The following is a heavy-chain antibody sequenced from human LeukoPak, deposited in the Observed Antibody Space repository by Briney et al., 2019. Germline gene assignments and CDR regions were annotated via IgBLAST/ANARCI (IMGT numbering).Heavy chain of an antibody. CDR1: GGSISSGGYY. Sequence: PSQTLSLTCTVSGGSISSGGYYWSWIRQHPGKGLEWIGYIYYSGSTYYNPSLKSRVTISVDTSKSQFSLKLSSVTAADTAVYYCASGNSGYDTNNWFDPWGQGTLVTVSS. CDR3: ASGNSGYDTNNWFDP. J-gene: IGHJ5*02. V-gene: IGHV4-31*03. CDR2: IYYSGST. D-gene: IGHD5-12*01.